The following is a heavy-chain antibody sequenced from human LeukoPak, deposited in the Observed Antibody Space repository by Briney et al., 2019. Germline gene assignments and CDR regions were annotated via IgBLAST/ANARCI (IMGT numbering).Heavy chain of an antibody. V-gene: IGHV4-39*01. J-gene: IGHJ4*02. CDR3: ARASGSYSYFDY. Sequence: SETLSLTCTVSGGSISSSSYYWGWIRQPPGKGLEWIGSIYYSGSTNYNPSFKSRVTISLDTSKNQFSLKLSSVTAADTAVYYCARASGSYSYFDYWGQGTLVTVSS. CDR1: GGSISSSSYY. CDR2: IYYSGST. D-gene: IGHD1-26*01.